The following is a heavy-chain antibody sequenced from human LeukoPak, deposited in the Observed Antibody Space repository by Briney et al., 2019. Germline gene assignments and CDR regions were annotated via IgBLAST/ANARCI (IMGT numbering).Heavy chain of an antibody. CDR3: ARGGGYSYGYPPGSY. CDR1: GYTFTGYY. CDR2: INPNSGGT. J-gene: IGHJ4*02. Sequence: ASVKVSCKASGYTFTGYYMHWVRQAPGQGLEWMGWINPNSGGTNYAQKFQGRVTMTRDTSISTAYMELSRLRSDDTAVYYCARGGGYSYGYPPGSYWGQGTLVTVSS. V-gene: IGHV1-2*02. D-gene: IGHD5-18*01.